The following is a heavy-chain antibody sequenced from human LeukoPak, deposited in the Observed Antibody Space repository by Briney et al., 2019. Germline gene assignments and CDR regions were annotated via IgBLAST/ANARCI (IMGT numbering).Heavy chain of an antibody. V-gene: IGHV1-46*03. CDR1: GYTFTSYY. CDR2: INPSGGST. Sequence: ASVKDSCKASGYTFTSYYMHWVRQAPGQGLEWMGIINPSGGSTSYAQKFQGRVTMTRDTSTSTVYMELSSLRSEDTAVYYCARDHRITMVRGVSYFDYWGQGTLVTVSS. J-gene: IGHJ4*02. D-gene: IGHD3-10*01. CDR3: ARDHRITMVRGVSYFDY.